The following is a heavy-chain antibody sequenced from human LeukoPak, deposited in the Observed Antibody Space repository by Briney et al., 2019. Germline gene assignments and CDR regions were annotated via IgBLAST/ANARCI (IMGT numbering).Heavy chain of an antibody. D-gene: IGHD3-9*01. CDR1: GFTLCRHC. V-gene: IGHV3-23*01. J-gene: IGHJ4*02. Sequence: GGAPRLSCSASGFTLCRHCLRWGRPGPREGGGWGSAFCCSGGSTYYADSVKGRFTISRDNSKNTLYLQMNSLRAEDTAVYYCAKGATVFDILTGYYFPDYWGQGTLVTVSS. CDR3: AKGATVFDILTGYYFPDY. CDR2: FCCSGGST.